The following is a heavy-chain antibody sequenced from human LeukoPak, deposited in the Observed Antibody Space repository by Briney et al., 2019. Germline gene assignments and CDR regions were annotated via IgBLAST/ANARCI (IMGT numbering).Heavy chain of an antibody. Sequence: PGRSLRLYCAASGFTFSSYAMHWVRQAPGKGLEWVAVISYDGSNKNYVDSVKGRFTISRDNSKNTLYLQMNSLRAEDTAVYYCARDSPSRDSSDYMDVWGKGTTVTVSS. D-gene: IGHD6-6*01. J-gene: IGHJ6*03. CDR1: GFTFSSYA. CDR3: ARDSPSRDSSDYMDV. CDR2: ISYDGSNK. V-gene: IGHV3-30*01.